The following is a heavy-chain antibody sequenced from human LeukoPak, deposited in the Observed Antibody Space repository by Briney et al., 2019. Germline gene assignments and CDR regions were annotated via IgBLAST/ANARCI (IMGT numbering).Heavy chain of an antibody. J-gene: IGHJ4*02. Sequence: GRSLRLSCAASGFTFSSYAMHWVRQAPGKGLEYVSAISSNGGSTYYANSVKGRFTISRDNSKNTLYLQMGSLRAEDMAVYYCAREYCSSTSCPLDYWGQGTLVTVSS. CDR3: AREYCSSTSCPLDY. D-gene: IGHD2-2*01. CDR1: GFTFSSYA. CDR2: ISSNGGST. V-gene: IGHV3-64*01.